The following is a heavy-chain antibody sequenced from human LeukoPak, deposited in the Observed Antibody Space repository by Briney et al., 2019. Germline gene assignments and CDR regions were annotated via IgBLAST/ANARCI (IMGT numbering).Heavy chain of an antibody. V-gene: IGHV4-4*07. Sequence: KPSETPSLTRPVSGGSISSYYWSWIRQPAREGLEWVGRIYTSGSTNYNPSLKSRVTMSVDTSKNQFSLKLSSVTAADTAVYYCARGGYQLVLWDYFDYWGQGTLVTVSS. CDR2: IYTSGST. J-gene: IGHJ4*02. D-gene: IGHD2-2*01. CDR1: GGSISSYY. CDR3: ARGGYQLVLWDYFDY.